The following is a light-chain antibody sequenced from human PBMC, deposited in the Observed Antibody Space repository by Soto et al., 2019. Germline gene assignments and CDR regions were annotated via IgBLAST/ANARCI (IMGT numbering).Light chain of an antibody. CDR2: EVS. V-gene: IGLV2-14*01. J-gene: IGLJ1*01. Sequence: QSALTQPASVSGSPGQSITISCTGTSSDIGTYNYVSWYQQHPGKAPKLMLYEVSNRPSGVSNRFLGYKSGNTASLTISMLQAEDEADYFCNSYTSSSTLDVFGTGTKVTVL. CDR3: NSYTSSSTLDV. CDR1: SSDIGTYNY.